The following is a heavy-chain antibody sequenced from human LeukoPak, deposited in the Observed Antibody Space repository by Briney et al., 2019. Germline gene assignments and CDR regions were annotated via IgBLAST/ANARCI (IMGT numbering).Heavy chain of an antibody. CDR3: ARDGGSYRGYYYYMDV. D-gene: IGHD1-26*01. CDR2: INSDGSST. CDR1: GLSFSSYW. Sequence: PGGSLRLSCAASGLSFSSYWMHWVRQAPGKGLVWVSRINSDGSSTSYADSVKGRFTISRDNAKNTLYLQMNSLRAEDTAVYYCARDGGSYRGYYYYMDVWGKGTTVTVSS. V-gene: IGHV3-74*01. J-gene: IGHJ6*03.